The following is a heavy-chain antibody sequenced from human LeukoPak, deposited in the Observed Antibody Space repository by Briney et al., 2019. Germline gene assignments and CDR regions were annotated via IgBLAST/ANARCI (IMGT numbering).Heavy chain of an antibody. V-gene: IGHV3-30*04. D-gene: IGHD3-22*01. CDR3: ARDRDSSGYYSLFGY. Sequence: PGRSLRLSCAASGFTFSNYAMHWVRQAPGKGLERVAVISFDGSNKYYADSVKGRVTISRDNSKNTLYLQMNSLRAEDTAVYFCARDRDSSGYYSLFGYWGQGTLVTVSS. J-gene: IGHJ4*02. CDR1: GFTFSNYA. CDR2: ISFDGSNK.